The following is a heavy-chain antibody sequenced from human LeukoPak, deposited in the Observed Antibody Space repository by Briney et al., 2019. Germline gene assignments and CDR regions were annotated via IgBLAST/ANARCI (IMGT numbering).Heavy chain of an antibody. CDR3: ARQRDTAMVNFDY. Sequence: ASETLSLTCTVSGGSISSYYWSWIRQPPGKGLEWIGYIYYSGSTNYNPSLKSRVTISVDTSKNQFSLKLSSVTAADTAVYYCARQRDTAMVNFDYWGQGTLVTVSS. V-gene: IGHV4-59*08. CDR2: IYYSGST. J-gene: IGHJ4*02. D-gene: IGHD5-18*01. CDR1: GGSISSYY.